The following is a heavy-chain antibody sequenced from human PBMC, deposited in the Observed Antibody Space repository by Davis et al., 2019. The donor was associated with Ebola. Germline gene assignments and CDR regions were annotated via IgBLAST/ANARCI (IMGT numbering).Heavy chain of an antibody. CDR1: GYRFTSYY. J-gene: IGHJ3*02. V-gene: IGHV1-46*01. D-gene: IGHD3-22*01. CDR2: INPITGGT. CDR3: AREGGRYYDSSGYAFDI. Sequence: ASVKVSCKASGYRFTSYYMHWVRQAPGQGLEWMGIINPITGGTSYAQNFQVRVNMTRETSTSTVYMELSSLRSEDTAVYYCAREGGRYYDSSGYAFDIWGQGTMVKVSS.